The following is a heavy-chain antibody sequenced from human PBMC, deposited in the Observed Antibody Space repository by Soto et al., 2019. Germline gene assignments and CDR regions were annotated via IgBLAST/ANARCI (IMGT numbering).Heavy chain of an antibody. V-gene: IGHV3-11*06. Sequence: GALRLSCAASGFTFSDYYMSWIRQAPGKGLEWLSYISSSATYAIYADSVKGRFTLSRDNAKNSLYLQMNSLRAEDTAVYYCARNDSSGYLDSWGQGTLVTV. CDR3: ARNDSSGYLDS. CDR2: ISSSATYA. J-gene: IGHJ4*02. D-gene: IGHD3-22*01. CDR1: GFTFSDYY.